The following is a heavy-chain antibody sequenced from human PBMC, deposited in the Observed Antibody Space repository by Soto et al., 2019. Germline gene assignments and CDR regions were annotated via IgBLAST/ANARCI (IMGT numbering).Heavy chain of an antibody. V-gene: IGHV3-48*02. J-gene: IGHJ5*02. CDR3: ARGRKGIAARPAPFDP. Sequence: SLRPSVSALVFKMGSSSMHSVRVAPLRVLEWVAYISDSGSNTLYADSLKGRFTVSRDTAKNSLYLQMSGLRDEDRAVYYCARGRKGIAARPAPFDPWGQGTLAPDSS. CDR2: ISDSGSNT. D-gene: IGHD6-6*01. CDR1: VFKMGSSS.